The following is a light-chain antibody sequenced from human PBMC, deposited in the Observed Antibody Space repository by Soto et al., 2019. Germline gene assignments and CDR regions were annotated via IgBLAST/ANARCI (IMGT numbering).Light chain of an antibody. CDR1: SSNIGDNF. J-gene: IGLJ3*02. V-gene: IGLV1-51*01. CDR3: ATWDTSLSAVV. Sequence: QSVLTQPPSVSAAPGQKVTISCFGSSSNIGDNFVSWHQQFPGTAPKLLIYANHRRPSGIPDRFSASKSGPSATLAITGLQTGDEADYYCATWDTSLSAVVFGGGTKLTVL. CDR2: ANH.